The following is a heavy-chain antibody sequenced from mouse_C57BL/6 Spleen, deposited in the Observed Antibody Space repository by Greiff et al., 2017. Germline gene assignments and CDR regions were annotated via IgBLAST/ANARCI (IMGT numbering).Heavy chain of an antibody. Sequence: EVQLQQSGPELVKPGASVKISCKASGYSFTGYYMNWVKQSPEKSLEWIGEINPSTGGTTYNQKFKAKATLTVDKSSSTAYMQLKSLTSEDSAVYYCARQGHYGILYYFDYWGQGTTLTVSS. CDR2: INPSTGGT. CDR1: GYSFTGYY. D-gene: IGHD2-1*01. J-gene: IGHJ2*01. CDR3: ARQGHYGILYYFDY. V-gene: IGHV1-42*01.